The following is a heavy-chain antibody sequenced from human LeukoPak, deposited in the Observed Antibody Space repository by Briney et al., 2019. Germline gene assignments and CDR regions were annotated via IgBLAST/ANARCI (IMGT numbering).Heavy chain of an antibody. V-gene: IGHV3-23*01. CDR3: AKDYYDSSGYPVYYYYYYGMDV. D-gene: IGHD3-22*01. Sequence: PGGSLRLPCAASGFTFSSYAMSWVRQAPGKGLEWVSAISGSGGSTYYADSVKGRFTISRDNSKNTLYLQMNSLRAEDTAVYYCAKDYYDSSGYPVYYYYYYGMDVWGQGTTVTVSS. CDR1: GFTFSSYA. J-gene: IGHJ6*02. CDR2: ISGSGGST.